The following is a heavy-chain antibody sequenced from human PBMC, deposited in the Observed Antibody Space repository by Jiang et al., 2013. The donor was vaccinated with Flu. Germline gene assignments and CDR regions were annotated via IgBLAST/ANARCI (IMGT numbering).Heavy chain of an antibody. J-gene: IGHJ4*02. CDR2: VYYGGTT. D-gene: IGHD3-22*01. CDR1: GGSISSSGYF. Sequence: PGLVKPSETLSLTCTVSGGSISSSGYFWGWIRQPPGKGLEWIGSVYYGGTTHYNPSLKSRVTISVDTSKNQFSLNLRSVTAADTAVYYCARDRNHFDSTGYSDFWGQGTLVTVSS. V-gene: IGHV4-39*07. CDR3: ARDRNHFDSTGYSDF.